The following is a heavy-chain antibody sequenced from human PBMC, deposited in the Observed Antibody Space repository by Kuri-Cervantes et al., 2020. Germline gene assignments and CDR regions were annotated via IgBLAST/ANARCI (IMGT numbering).Heavy chain of an antibody. Sequence: GGSLRLSCAASGFTFSSYWMSWVRQAPGKGLEWVANIKQDGSEKYYVDSVKGRFTISRDNAKNSLYLQMNSLRDEDTAVYYCARAAAGPHFDYWGQGTLVTVSS. CDR2: IKQDGSEK. CDR3: ARAAAGPHFDY. D-gene: IGHD6-19*01. V-gene: IGHV3-7*01. J-gene: IGHJ4*02. CDR1: GFTFSSYW.